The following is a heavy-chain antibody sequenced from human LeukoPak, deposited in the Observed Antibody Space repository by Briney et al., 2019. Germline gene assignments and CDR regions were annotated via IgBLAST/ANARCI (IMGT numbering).Heavy chain of an antibody. D-gene: IGHD7-27*01. J-gene: IGHJ3*02. CDR3: ARFSGHLGDGFDI. CDR2: INTSGNT. Sequence: PLETLSLTCTVSGGSISSGSYYWSWIRQPAGKGLEWIGRINTSGNTNYNPSLKSRVTISVDTSKNQFSLKLNSVTAADTAVYCCARFSGHLGDGFDIWGQGTMVTVSS. V-gene: IGHV4-61*02. CDR1: GGSISSGSYY.